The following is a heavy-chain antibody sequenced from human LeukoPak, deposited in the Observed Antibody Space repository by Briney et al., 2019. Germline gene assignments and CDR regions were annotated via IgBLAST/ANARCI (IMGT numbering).Heavy chain of an antibody. Sequence: SGSGGSTYYVESVKLRFTISRNNSKITLYLQMNSLRAEDTAVYYCAKDLRGSNWYPFDYWGQGTLVTVSS. V-gene: IGHV3-23*01. CDR3: AKDLRGSNWYPFDY. CDR2: SGSGGST. J-gene: IGHJ4*02. D-gene: IGHD6-13*01.